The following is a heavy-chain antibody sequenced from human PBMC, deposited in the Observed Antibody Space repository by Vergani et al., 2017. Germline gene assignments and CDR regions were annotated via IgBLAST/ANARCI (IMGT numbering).Heavy chain of an antibody. Sequence: QVQLVESGGGVVQPGRSLRLSCETSGLMFNNYGMHWVRQAPGKGLEWVAVISSDGSNKNYADSVKGRFTISGDNSQNTLYLQMDSLTAEDTAIYFCVNGYYYDQSGLASFDYWGQGTLVTVSS. CDR2: ISSDGSNK. CDR1: GLMFNNYG. D-gene: IGHD3-22*01. V-gene: IGHV3-30*18. J-gene: IGHJ4*02. CDR3: VNGYYYDQSGLASFDY.